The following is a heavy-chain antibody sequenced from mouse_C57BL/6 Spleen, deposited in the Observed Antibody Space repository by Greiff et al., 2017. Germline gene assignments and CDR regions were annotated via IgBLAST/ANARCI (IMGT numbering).Heavy chain of an antibody. CDR3: ARAPDDYDGYYAMDY. CDR2: INYSGST. D-gene: IGHD2-4*01. V-gene: IGHV3-1*01. CDR1: GYSITSGYD. Sequence: EVQLQESGPGMVKPSQSLSLTCTVTGYSITSGYDWHWIRHFPGNKLEWMGYINYSGSTNYNPSLKSRISITHDTSKNHFFLKLNSVTTEDTATYDCARAPDDYDGYYAMDYWGQGTSVTVSS. J-gene: IGHJ4*01.